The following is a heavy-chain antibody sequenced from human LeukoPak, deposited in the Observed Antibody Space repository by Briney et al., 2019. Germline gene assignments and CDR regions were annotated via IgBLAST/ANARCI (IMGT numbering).Heavy chain of an antibody. Sequence: GGSLRLSCAASGFTFSSYNMNWVRQAPGQGLEWVSSITSGSSYIYYADSVKGRFTISSDNAKSSLYLQMNSLRAEDTAIYDCATYRQVLLPFESWGQGTLVTVSS. CDR3: ATYRQVLLPFES. J-gene: IGHJ4*02. CDR1: GFTFSSYN. D-gene: IGHD2-8*02. V-gene: IGHV3-21*04. CDR2: ITSGSSYI.